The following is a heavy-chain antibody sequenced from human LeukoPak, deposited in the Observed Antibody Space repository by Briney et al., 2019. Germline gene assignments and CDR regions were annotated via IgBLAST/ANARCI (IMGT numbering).Heavy chain of an antibody. CDR1: GFTVSSNY. D-gene: IGHD6-19*01. CDR2: IYCGGST. V-gene: IGHV3-66*01. Sequence: WESLSLSCAASGFTVSSNYMSLVRQAPGKGLELVSVIYCGGSTYYTASVKGRFTISRDNSKNTLYLQMNSLRAEDTAVYYCARGAIQISSGWDRFDYWGQGTLVTVSS. J-gene: IGHJ4*02. CDR3: ARGAIQISSGWDRFDY.